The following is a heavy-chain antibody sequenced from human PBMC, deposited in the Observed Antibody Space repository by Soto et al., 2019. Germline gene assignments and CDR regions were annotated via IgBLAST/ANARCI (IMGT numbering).Heavy chain of an antibody. CDR1: GDSISRGGYS. J-gene: IGHJ6*02. V-gene: IGHV4-30-2*01. D-gene: IGHD6-6*01. Sequence: PSETLSLTCTVSGDSISRGGYSWTWIRQPPGKALEWIGNIYDSGSTSYNPSLKSRVTISVDRSKNQFSLKLTSVTAADTAVYFCARGSSSYYDYGLDVWGQGTTVTVS. CDR3: ARGSSSYYDYGLDV. CDR2: IYDSGST.